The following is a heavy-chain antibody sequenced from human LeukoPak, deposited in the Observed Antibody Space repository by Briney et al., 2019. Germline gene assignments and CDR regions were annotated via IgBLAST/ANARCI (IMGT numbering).Heavy chain of an antibody. CDR2: IYTSGST. V-gene: IGHV4-4*07. CDR1: GGSISSYY. Sequence: PSETLSLTCTVSGGSISSYYWSWIRQPAGKELEWIGRIYTSGSTNYNPSLKSRVTMSVDTSKNQFSLKLSSVTAADTAVYYCARAYSSSWYNWFDPWGQGTLVTVSS. CDR3: ARAYSSSWYNWFDP. D-gene: IGHD6-13*01. J-gene: IGHJ5*02.